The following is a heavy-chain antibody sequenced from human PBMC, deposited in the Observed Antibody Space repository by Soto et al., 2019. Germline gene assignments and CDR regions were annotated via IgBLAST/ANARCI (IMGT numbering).Heavy chain of an antibody. D-gene: IGHD3-3*01. V-gene: IGHV4-59*08. CDR1: GGSINNYF. CDR3: ARQDTNTVFGVVTDEAIDI. CDR2: IYYSGST. Sequence: QVQLQESGPGLVKPSETLSLTCTVSGGSINNYFWSWIRQTPGKGLEWIGYIYYSGSTNYNPSLKVRVTISIGTSKKQFCLRLSSVTAAVTAVYYCARQDTNTVFGVVTDEAIDIWGQGTMVTVSS. J-gene: IGHJ3*02.